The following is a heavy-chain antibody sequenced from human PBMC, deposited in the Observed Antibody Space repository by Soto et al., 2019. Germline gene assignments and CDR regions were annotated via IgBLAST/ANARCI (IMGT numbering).Heavy chain of an antibody. J-gene: IGHJ6*02. CDR2: ISYDGSNK. Sequence: GGSLRLSCAASGFTFSSYAMHWVRQAPGKGLEWVAVISYDGSNKYYADSVKGRFTISRDNSKNTLYLQMNSLRAEDTAVYYCAREVLEWSDPDYYYYYGMDVWGQGTTVTVSS. V-gene: IGHV3-30-3*01. D-gene: IGHD3-3*01. CDR1: GFTFSSYA. CDR3: AREVLEWSDPDYYYYYGMDV.